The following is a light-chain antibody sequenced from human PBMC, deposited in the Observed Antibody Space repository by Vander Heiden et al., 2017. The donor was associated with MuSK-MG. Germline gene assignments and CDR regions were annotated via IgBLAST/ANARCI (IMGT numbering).Light chain of an antibody. V-gene: IGKV1-39*01. J-gene: IGKJ2*01. CDR1: RSISAY. Sequence: DIQVTQSPSSLSASVGDRVTMTCRASRSISAYLNWYQHKPGEAPELLIYAASNLQRGVPSRFSGGGSGTDFTLTISSLQPEDFATYYCQQTYNSPYTFGRGTKLEIK. CDR3: QQTYNSPYT. CDR2: AAS.